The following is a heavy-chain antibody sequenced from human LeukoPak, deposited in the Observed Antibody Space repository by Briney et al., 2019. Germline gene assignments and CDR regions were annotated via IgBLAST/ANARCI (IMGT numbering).Heavy chain of an antibody. Sequence: GGSLRLSCAASGFTFSNYAMMWLRQAPEKGPEWVSAIRGSGGGTEYADSVRGRFTISRDNSKNTLYLQMNSLRAEDTAVYYCACARGVVYWGQGTLVTVSS. D-gene: IGHD2-15*01. CDR3: ACARGVVY. CDR2: IRGSGGGT. CDR1: GFTFSNYA. J-gene: IGHJ4*02. V-gene: IGHV3-23*01.